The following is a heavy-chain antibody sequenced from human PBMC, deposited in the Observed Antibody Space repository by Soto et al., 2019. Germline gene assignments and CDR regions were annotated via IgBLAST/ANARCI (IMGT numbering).Heavy chain of an antibody. Sequence: GGSLRLSCAASGFTFSGSVMHWVRQASGKGLEWVGRIRSKANSYATAYAASVKGRFTISRDDSKNTAYLQMNSLKTEDTAVYYCTRHVTHSPGTYYYYYYMDVWGKGTTVTVSS. CDR1: GFTFSGSV. CDR3: TRHVTHSPGTYYYYYYMDV. J-gene: IGHJ6*03. CDR2: IRSKANSYAT. D-gene: IGHD1-26*01. V-gene: IGHV3-73*01.